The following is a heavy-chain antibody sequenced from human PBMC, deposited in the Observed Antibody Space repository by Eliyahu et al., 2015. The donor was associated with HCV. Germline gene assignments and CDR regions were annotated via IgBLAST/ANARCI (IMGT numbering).Heavy chain of an antibody. Sequence: EVQLVESGGGLXXPGGSXEXLLVSLXIXFSWXCVDWVRQAPGKGLVWVSRINSDGSSTTYADSVKGRFTISRDNAKNTLYLQLNSLRAEDTAVYYCARDGTSRGFWYYWGQGSLVTVSS. CDR1: IXFSWXC. V-gene: IGHV3-74*01. D-gene: IGHD3-22*01. J-gene: IGHJ4*02. CDR2: INSDGSST. CDR3: ARDGTSRGFWYY.